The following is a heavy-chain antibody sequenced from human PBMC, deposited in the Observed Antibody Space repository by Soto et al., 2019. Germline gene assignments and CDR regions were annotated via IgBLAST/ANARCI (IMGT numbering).Heavy chain of an antibody. D-gene: IGHD3-10*01. CDR2: ISYDGSNK. CDR3: AGSGASFRYYYYGMDV. J-gene: IGHJ6*02. V-gene: IGHV3-30-3*01. Sequence: QVQLVESGGGVVQPGRSLRLSCAASGFTFSSYAMHWVRQAPGKGLEWVAVISYDGSNKYYADSVKGRFNISRDNSKNTLYLQMNSLRAEDTAVYYCAGSGASFRYYYYGMDVWGQGTTVTVSS. CDR1: GFTFSSYA.